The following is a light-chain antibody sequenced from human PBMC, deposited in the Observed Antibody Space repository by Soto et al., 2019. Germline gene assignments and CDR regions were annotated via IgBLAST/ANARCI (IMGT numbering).Light chain of an antibody. CDR1: QSVSSY. CDR2: DAS. J-gene: IGKJ5*01. V-gene: IGKV3-11*01. Sequence: EIVLTQSPATLSLSPGERATLSCRASQSVSSYLAWYQQKPGQAPSLLIYDASNRATGIPARFSGSGSGTNFTLTISSLEPEDFAVYYCQQRRNWPRAFGKGTRVKIK. CDR3: QQRRNWPRA.